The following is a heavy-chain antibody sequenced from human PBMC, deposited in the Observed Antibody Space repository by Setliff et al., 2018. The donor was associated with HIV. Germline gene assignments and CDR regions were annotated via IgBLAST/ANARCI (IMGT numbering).Heavy chain of an antibody. Sequence: PSETLSLTCTVSGGSISSGSFYWGWIRQPPGKGLEWIGNIYYSGSTYYNPSLKSRVTISVDTSKNQFSLNLSSVTAADTAVYYCARHCGYSPGQICYYYLDIWGKGTTVTVSS. CDR1: GGSISSGSFY. D-gene: IGHD5-18*01. J-gene: IGHJ6*03. CDR2: IYYSGST. CDR3: ARHCGYSPGQICYYYLDI. V-gene: IGHV4-39*01.